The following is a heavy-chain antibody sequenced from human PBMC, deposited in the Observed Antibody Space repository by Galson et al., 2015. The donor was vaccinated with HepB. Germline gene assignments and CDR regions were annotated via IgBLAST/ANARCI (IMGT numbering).Heavy chain of an antibody. V-gene: IGHV3-11*06. CDR2: ISSSSRYT. J-gene: IGHJ6*02. CDR1: GFTFSDYY. Sequence: SLRLSCAVSGFTFSDYYMSWVRQAPGKGLEWVPYISSSSRYTDYADSVKGRFTISRDSAKNSLYLQMNSLRVEDTAAYYCARDLLGFGMDVWGQGTTVTVSS. CDR3: ARDLLGFGMDV. D-gene: IGHD3-16*01.